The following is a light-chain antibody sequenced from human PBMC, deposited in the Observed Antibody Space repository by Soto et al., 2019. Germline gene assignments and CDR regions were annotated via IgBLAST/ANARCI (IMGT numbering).Light chain of an antibody. Sequence: VLTQPPSVSAAPGQKVTISCSGSSSNIGGNSVSWYQQLPGTAPKLLIYDDNKRPSGIPDRFSGSKSGASATLGITGFQTGDEADYYCGSWDSSLSAYVFGTGTKVTVL. CDR1: SSNIGGNS. CDR3: GSWDSSLSAYV. V-gene: IGLV1-51*01. J-gene: IGLJ1*01. CDR2: DDN.